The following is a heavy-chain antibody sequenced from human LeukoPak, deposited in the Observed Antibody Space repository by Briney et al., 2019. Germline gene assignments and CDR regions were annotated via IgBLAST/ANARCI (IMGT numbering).Heavy chain of an antibody. V-gene: IGHV3-23*01. Sequence: PGGSLRLSCAASGFTFNSYAMSWVRQAPAKGLEWVSAISGSGGNSYYADSVKGRFTISRDNSKNTLSLQMNSLRAEDTAIYYWAKAPRGAVTTFAYGGQGTLVTVSS. CDR1: GFTFNSYA. CDR3: AKAPRGAVTTFAY. CDR2: ISGSGGNS. D-gene: IGHD4-11*01. J-gene: IGHJ4*02.